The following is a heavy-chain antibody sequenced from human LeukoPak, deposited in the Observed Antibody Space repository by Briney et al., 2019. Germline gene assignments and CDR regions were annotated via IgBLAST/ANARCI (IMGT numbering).Heavy chain of an antibody. Sequence: ASVKVSCKASGYTFTGYYMHWVRQAPGQGLEWMGWINPNSGGTNYAQKFQGRVTMTRDTSISTAYMELSRLRSDDTAVYYCAGHFIAVAGPGFDPWGQGTLVTVSS. CDR1: GYTFTGYY. J-gene: IGHJ5*02. D-gene: IGHD6-19*01. V-gene: IGHV1-2*02. CDR2: INPNSGGT. CDR3: AGHFIAVAGPGFDP.